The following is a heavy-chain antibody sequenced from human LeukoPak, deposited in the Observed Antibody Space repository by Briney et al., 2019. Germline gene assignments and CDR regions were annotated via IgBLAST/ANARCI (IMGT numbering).Heavy chain of an antibody. CDR2: ISWNDDK. J-gene: IGHJ4*02. CDR3: GRTIVASGLYYIDF. V-gene: IGHV2-5*01. CDR1: GFSLRNSGLG. D-gene: IGHD5-12*01. Sequence: SGPTLVKPTQTLTLTCTFSGFSLRNSGLGVGWVRQPPGKALDCLGLISWNDDKQYSPSLENRLTITKDTSKNDVVLTMTNMDPVDTATYYCGRTIVASGLYYIDFWGQGTLVTVSS.